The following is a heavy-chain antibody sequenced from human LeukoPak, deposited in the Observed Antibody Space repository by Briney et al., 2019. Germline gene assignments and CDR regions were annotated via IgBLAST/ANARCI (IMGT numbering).Heavy chain of an antibody. CDR1: VGTFSSYA. CDR2: IIPIFGTA. Sequence: VASVKVSCKASVGTFSSYAISWVRQAPGQGLEWMGGIIPIFGTANYAQKFQGRVTITADESTSTAYMELSSLRSEDTAVYYCARATIVATKGGFDYWGQGTLVTVSS. J-gene: IGHJ4*02. CDR3: ARATIVATKGGFDY. V-gene: IGHV1-69*13. D-gene: IGHD5-12*01.